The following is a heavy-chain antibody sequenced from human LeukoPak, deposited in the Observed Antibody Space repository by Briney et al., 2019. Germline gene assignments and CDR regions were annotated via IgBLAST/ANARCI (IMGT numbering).Heavy chain of an antibody. CDR2: IRGSDDNT. J-gene: IGHJ6*02. D-gene: IGHD6-6*01. CDR3: AKVVSSSSSRLFGMDV. Sequence: GGSLRLSCAASGFTFSSYTMSWVRQAPGKGLEWVSGIRGSDDNTYYADSVKGRFTISRDNSKNTLYLEMNSLRGEDTAVYYCAKVVSSSSSRLFGMDVWGQGTTVTVSS. V-gene: IGHV3-23*01. CDR1: GFTFSSYT.